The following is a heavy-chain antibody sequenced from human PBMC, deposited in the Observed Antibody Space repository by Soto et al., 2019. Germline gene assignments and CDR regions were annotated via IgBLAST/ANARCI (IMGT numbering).Heavy chain of an antibody. Sequence: GGSLRLSCAASGFTFINHAFHWVRQAPGKGLEWVAVISYDGVNQYYADSVKGRFTISRDNSKSSLYLQMSSLRPEDTAVHYCARGIQLWLRLFDYWGQGTLVTVSS. J-gene: IGHJ4*02. CDR3: ARGIQLWLRLFDY. D-gene: IGHD5-18*01. CDR2: ISYDGVNQ. V-gene: IGHV3-30-3*01. CDR1: GFTFINHA.